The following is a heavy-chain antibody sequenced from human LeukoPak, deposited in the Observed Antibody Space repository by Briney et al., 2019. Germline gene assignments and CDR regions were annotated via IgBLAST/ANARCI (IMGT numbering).Heavy chain of an antibody. CDR3: ARGVVVVPAATTQYYYYGMDV. CDR1: GGTFGSYA. V-gene: IGHV1-69*04. D-gene: IGHD2-2*01. J-gene: IGHJ6*02. CDR2: IIPILGIA. Sequence: GASVKVSCKASGGTFGSYAISWVRQAPGQGLEWMGRIIPILGIANYAQKFQGRVTITADKSTSTAYMELSSLRSEDTAVYYCARGVVVVPAATTQYYYYGMDVWGQGTTVTVSS.